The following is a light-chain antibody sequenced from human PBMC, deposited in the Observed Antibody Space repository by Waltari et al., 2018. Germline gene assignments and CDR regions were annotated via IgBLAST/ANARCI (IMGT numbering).Light chain of an antibody. CDR3: QTGGHGTWV. J-gene: IGLJ3*02. Sequence: QLVLTQSPSASASLAASVKLTCTLSSGHSSNVLARLQQQPEKGPRYLMKVNSDGSHSKGDKIPDRFSGSSSGTEHYLTISSLQSEDEADYYCQTGGHGTWVFGGGTKLTVL. CDR1: SGHSSNV. V-gene: IGLV4-69*01. CDR2: VNSDGSH.